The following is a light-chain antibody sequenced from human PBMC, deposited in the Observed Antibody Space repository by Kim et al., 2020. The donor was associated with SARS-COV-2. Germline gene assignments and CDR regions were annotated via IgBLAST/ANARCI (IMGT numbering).Light chain of an antibody. CDR3: NSRDNNDNIL. V-gene: IGLV3-19*01. J-gene: IGLJ2*01. CDR2: GKN. CDR1: SLRTCY. Sequence: ALGQTVRITCQGDSLRTCYTTWFQQTPGQAPVVVFYGKNNRPSGIPDRFSGSSSGNTASLTVTATQAGDEADYYCNSRDNNDNILFGGGTRLTVL.